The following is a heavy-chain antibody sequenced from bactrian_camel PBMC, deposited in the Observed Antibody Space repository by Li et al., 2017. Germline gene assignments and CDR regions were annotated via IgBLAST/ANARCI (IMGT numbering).Heavy chain of an antibody. CDR2: TDGVT. D-gene: IGHD6*01. V-gene: IGHV3S53*01. Sequence: HVQLVESGGGSVQAGESLTLSCAASGYTFTGYSMGWFRQATGKEPEGVAGTDGVTNYADSVKGRFTASQDKTEDTVYLLMNSLKPEDTAIYSCKTYGLPWCAAGSFGQGTQVTVS. CDR1: GYTFTGYS. J-gene: IGHJ4*01.